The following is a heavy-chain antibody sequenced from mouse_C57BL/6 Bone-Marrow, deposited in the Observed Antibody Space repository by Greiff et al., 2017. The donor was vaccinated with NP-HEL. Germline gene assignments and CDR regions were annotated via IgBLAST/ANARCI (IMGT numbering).Heavy chain of an antibody. D-gene: IGHD2-4*01. V-gene: IGHV5-4*01. J-gene: IGHJ3*01. CDR2: ISDGGSYT. CDR3: ARDTRLRWFAY. CDR1: GFTFSSYA. Sequence: EVQLVESGGGLVKPGGSLKLSCAASGFTFSSYAVSWVRQTPEKRLEWVATISDGGSYTNYPDNVQGRFTISRAKANTNLFLQMSHLKSENTAMYYCARDTRLRWFAYWGQGTLVTVSA.